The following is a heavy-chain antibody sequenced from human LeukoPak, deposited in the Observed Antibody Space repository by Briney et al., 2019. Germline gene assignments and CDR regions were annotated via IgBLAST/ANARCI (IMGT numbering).Heavy chain of an antibody. CDR1: GFTFSSYG. CDR2: ISYDGSNK. Sequence: GGSLRLSCAASGFTFSSYGMHWVRHAPGKGLEWVAVISYDGSNKYYADSVKGRFTISRDNSKNTLYLQMNSLRAEDTAVYYCAKDRDYGDSPDYWGQGTLVTVSS. D-gene: IGHD4-17*01. CDR3: AKDRDYGDSPDY. V-gene: IGHV3-30*18. J-gene: IGHJ4*02.